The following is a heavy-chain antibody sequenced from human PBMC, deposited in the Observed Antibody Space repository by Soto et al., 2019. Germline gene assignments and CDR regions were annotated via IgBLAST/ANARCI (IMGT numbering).Heavy chain of an antibody. Sequence: ASVKVSCKASGYTFTGHYIHWVRQAPEQGPEWMGEIGPESGATRYAQKFQGRVTMTRDTSITTVYMELKTLSPADTAVYYCGRGRSGQIVVFYWGQGTPGTVSS. CDR3: GRGRSGQIVVFY. J-gene: IGHJ4*02. D-gene: IGHD1-26*01. CDR2: IGPESGAT. V-gene: IGHV1-2*02. CDR1: GYTFTGHY.